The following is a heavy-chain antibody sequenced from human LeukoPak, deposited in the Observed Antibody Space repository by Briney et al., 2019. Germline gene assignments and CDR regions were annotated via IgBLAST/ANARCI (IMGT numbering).Heavy chain of an antibody. CDR2: INSDGSST. D-gene: IGHD3-22*01. J-gene: IGHJ3*02. CDR1: GFTFSSYW. V-gene: IGHV3-74*01. Sequence: PGGCLRLSCAASGFTFSSYWMDWVRHAPGKGLVWVSRINSDGSSTSYADSVKGRFTIARDNAKNTLYLQMNSLRAEDTAVYYCAREGENYYDSSGYDAFDIWGQGTMVTVSS. CDR3: AREGENYYDSSGYDAFDI.